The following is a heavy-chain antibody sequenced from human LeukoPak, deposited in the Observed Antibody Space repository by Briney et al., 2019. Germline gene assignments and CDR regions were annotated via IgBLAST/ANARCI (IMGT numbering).Heavy chain of an antibody. CDR2: ITSNGGST. V-gene: IGHV3-64*02. J-gene: IGHJ4*02. Sequence: GGPLRLSCAASGFSFSSYGMHWVRQAPGKGLEYVSAITSNGGSTYYADSVKGRFIISRDNSKNTLYLQMGSLRAEDMAVYYCARGRDSSGYYDYWGQGTLVTVSS. D-gene: IGHD3-22*01. CDR1: GFSFSSYG. CDR3: ARGRDSSGYYDY.